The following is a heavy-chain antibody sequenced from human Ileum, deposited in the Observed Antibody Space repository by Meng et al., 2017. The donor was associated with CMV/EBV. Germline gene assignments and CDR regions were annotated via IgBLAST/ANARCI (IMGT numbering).Heavy chain of an antibody. CDR2: IKSKSDGETV. V-gene: IGHV3-15*01. CDR1: GFTFSSAW. Sequence: VELVGSGGGLGKPGGSLRLSCAASGFTFSSAWMNWVRQAPGKGLEWVGRIKSKSDGETVDYAAPVKGRFTISRDDSINTLYLQMHSLKTEDTALFYCTTGYSSAWHDHYWGQGTLVTVSS. CDR3: TTGYSSAWHDHY. D-gene: IGHD1-26*01. J-gene: IGHJ4*02.